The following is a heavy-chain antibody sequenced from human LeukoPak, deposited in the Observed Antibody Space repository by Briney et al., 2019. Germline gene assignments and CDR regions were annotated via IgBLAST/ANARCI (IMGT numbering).Heavy chain of an antibody. Sequence: SGGSLRLSCAASGFTFSSYAMHWVRQAPGKGLEWVAVISYDGSNKYYADSVKGRFTISRDNSKNTLYLQMNSLRAEDTAVYYCARGYVVLRYFDWFNWFDPWGQGSLVTVSS. CDR1: GFTFSSYA. J-gene: IGHJ5*02. CDR3: ARGYVVLRYFDWFNWFDP. D-gene: IGHD3-9*01. CDR2: ISYDGSNK. V-gene: IGHV3-30-3*01.